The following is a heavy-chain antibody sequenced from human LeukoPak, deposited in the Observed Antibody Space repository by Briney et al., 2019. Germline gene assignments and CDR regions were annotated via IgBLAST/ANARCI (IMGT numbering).Heavy chain of an antibody. Sequence: SETLSLTCAVYGGSFSGYYWSWIRQPPGKGLEWIGEINHSGSTNYNPSLKSRVTISLDTSKTQFSLKLTSVTAADTAVYFCARGRRGTRHKSYYYGSGSYNYDYWGQGTLVTVSS. CDR1: GGSFSGYY. D-gene: IGHD3-10*01. CDR2: INHSGST. CDR3: ARGRRGTRHKSYYYGSGSYNYDY. V-gene: IGHV4-34*01. J-gene: IGHJ4*02.